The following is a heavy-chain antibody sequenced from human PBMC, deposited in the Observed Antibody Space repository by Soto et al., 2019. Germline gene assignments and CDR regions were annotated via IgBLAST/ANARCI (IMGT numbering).Heavy chain of an antibody. D-gene: IGHD1-1*01. CDR3: GKGWTGDVGDH. V-gene: IGHV3-23*01. CDR2: TTVSGGDT. J-gene: IGHJ4*02. Sequence: EVQLLESGGGLVQPGGSLRLSCVASGFTFNNYGMTWVRQAPGKGLELVSGTTVSGGDTYYADSVKGRFNISRDNSKSTVLLQMNSLRAEETAVYYCGKGWTGDVGDHWGQGTLVTVSS. CDR1: GFTFNNYG.